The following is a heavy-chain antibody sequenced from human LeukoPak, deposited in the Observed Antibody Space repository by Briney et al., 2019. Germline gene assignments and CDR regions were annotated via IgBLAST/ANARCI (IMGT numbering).Heavy chain of an antibody. V-gene: IGHV4-34*01. CDR1: GGSFDKYH. CDR2: INARGST. Sequence: ASATLSLTCAVYGGSFDKYHWSWIRQSPGGGLEWIGEINARGSTTYTPSPKRRVTISIDTSKNQFSLKLNSVTAADTAVYYCARGFFVWLLYNGGYYHYYYGMDVWGQGTTVTVSS. CDR3: ARGFFVWLLYNGGYYHYYYGMDV. J-gene: IGHJ6*02. D-gene: IGHD3/OR15-3a*01.